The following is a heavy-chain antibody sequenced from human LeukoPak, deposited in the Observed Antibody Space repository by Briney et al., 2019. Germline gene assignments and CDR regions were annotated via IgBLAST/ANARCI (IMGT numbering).Heavy chain of an antibody. V-gene: IGHV1-2*02. CDR3: ARGPYVPFPTWYFDL. CDR1: EYTFTGYY. J-gene: IGHJ2*01. D-gene: IGHD2/OR15-2a*01. CDR2: INPNSGGT. Sequence: ASVKVSCKASEYTFTGYYMHWVRQAPGQGLEWMGWINPNSGGTHYAPKFQGRVTMTRDTSISTAYMELSRLRSDDTAVYYCARGPYVPFPTWYFDLGGGGPRATVS.